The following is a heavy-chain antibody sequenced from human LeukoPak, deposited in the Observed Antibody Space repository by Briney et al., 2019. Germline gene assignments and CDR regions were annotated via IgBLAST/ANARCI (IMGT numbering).Heavy chain of an antibody. D-gene: IGHD3-10*01. V-gene: IGHV1-8*01. J-gene: IGHJ4*02. CDR1: GYTFTSYD. CDR3: ASVPRTYYYGSGSYYYFDY. Sequence: ASVKVSCKASGYTFTSYDINWVRQATGQGLEWMGWMNPNSGNTDYAQKFQGRVTMTRNTSISTAYMELSSLRSEDTAVYYCASVPRTYYYGSGSYYYFDYWGQGTLVTVSS. CDR2: MNPNSGNT.